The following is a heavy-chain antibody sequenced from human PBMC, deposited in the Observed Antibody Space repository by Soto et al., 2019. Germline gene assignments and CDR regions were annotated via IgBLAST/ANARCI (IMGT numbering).Heavy chain of an antibody. CDR2: ISAYNGNT. Sequence: ASVKVSCKASGYTFTSYDISWVRQAPGQGLEWMGWISAYNGNTNYAQKLQGRVTMTTDTSTSTAYMELRSLRSDDTAVYYCARGSYYDFWSGYYGDNWFDPWGQGTLVTVS. V-gene: IGHV1-18*01. J-gene: IGHJ5*02. CDR1: GYTFTSYD. CDR3: ARGSYYDFWSGYYGDNWFDP. D-gene: IGHD3-3*01.